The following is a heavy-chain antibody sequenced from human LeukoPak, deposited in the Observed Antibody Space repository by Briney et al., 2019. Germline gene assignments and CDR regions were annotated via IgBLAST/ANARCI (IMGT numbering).Heavy chain of an antibody. D-gene: IGHD3-10*01. CDR1: GGTFSSYA. Sequence: GASVKVSCKASGGTFSSYAISWVRQAPGQGLEWMGGIIPIFGTANYAQKFQGRVTITADESTSTAYMELSSLRSEDTAVYYCARGLWGYGSGSYNSLFDYWGQGTLVTVSS. V-gene: IGHV1-69*13. CDR3: ARGLWGYGSGSYNSLFDY. J-gene: IGHJ4*02. CDR2: IIPIFGTA.